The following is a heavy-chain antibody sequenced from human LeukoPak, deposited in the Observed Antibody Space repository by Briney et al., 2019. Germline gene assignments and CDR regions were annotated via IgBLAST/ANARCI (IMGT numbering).Heavy chain of an antibody. CDR2: FDPEDGEI. CDR3: ARANTGYSSSWYDYPDY. Sequence: ASVKVSCKVSGDTLSELSMHWVRQAPGKGLEWMGGFDPEDGEIIYAQNFQGRVTMTEDTSTDTAYMELSSLRSEDTAVYYCARANTGYSSSWYDYPDYWGQGTLVTVSS. CDR1: GDTLSELS. V-gene: IGHV1-24*01. J-gene: IGHJ4*02. D-gene: IGHD6-13*01.